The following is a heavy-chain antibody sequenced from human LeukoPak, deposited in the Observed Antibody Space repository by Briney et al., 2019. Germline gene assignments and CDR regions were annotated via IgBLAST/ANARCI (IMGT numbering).Heavy chain of an antibody. D-gene: IGHD3-16*01. Sequence: PSETLSLTCTVSSRSISCHYWSWIRQPPGKGLEWIGYIYYSGGASYNPSLKSRVTISVDTSKNQCSLKLDSVTPRHTSLYYCARDELGGIRHLDLWGRGTLVTVSS. CDR1: SRSISCHY. V-gene: IGHV4-59*11. J-gene: IGHJ2*01. CDR3: ARDELGGIRHLDL. CDR2: IYYSGGA.